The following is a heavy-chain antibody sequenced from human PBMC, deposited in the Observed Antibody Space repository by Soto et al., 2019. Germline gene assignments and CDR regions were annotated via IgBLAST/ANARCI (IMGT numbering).Heavy chain of an antibody. J-gene: IGHJ3*01. CDR2: ISYDGSNK. D-gene: IGHD6-19*01. Sequence: QVQLVESGGGVVQPGRSPRLSCAASGFTFSSYGMHWVRQAPGKGVEWVAVISYDGSNKYYADSVKCRFTISRENYKNSLYVQMNSLSAEDTVVYYCAKDYSSGWFVAWGQGTMVTVSS. CDR1: GFTFSSYG. CDR3: AKDYSSGWFVA. V-gene: IGHV3-30*18.